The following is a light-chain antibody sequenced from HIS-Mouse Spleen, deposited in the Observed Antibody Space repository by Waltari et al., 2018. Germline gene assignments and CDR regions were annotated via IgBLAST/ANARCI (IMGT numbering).Light chain of an antibody. V-gene: IGLV2-14*01. CDR2: EVS. J-gene: IGLJ3*02. CDR3: SSYTSSSTWV. Sequence: GSPGQSITISCTGTSSDVGGYNYVSWYQQHPAKAPKLMIYEVSNRPSGVSNRFSGSKSGNTASLTISGLQAEDEADYYCSSYTSSSTWVFGGGTKLTVL. CDR1: SSDVGGYNY.